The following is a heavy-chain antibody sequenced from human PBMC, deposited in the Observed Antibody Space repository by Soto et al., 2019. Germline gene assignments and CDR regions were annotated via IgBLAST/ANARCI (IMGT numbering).Heavy chain of an antibody. CDR3: ARGYCSGGSCYSEGPGGYYGMDV. Sequence: SETLSLTCAVYGGSFSGYYWSWIRQPPGKGLEWIGEINHSGSTNYNPSLKSRVTISVDTSKNQFSLKLSSVTAADTAVYYCARGYCSGGSCYSEGPGGYYGMDVWGQGTTVTVSS. V-gene: IGHV4-34*01. D-gene: IGHD2-15*01. CDR2: INHSGST. J-gene: IGHJ6*02. CDR1: GGSFSGYY.